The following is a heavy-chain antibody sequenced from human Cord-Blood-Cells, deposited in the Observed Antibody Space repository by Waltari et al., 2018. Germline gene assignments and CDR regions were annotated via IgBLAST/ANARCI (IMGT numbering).Heavy chain of an antibody. Sequence: QMQLVQSGPEVKKPGTSVKVSCKASGFTFTSSAVQWVRQARDQSLEWIGLIVVGSGKTKYAQKFQEGVTITRDMSTSTAYMELSSLRSEDTAVYYCAAVTGYSSSWYDYWGQGTLVTVSS. V-gene: IGHV1-58*01. CDR1: GFTFTSSA. D-gene: IGHD6-13*01. J-gene: IGHJ4*02. CDR3: AAVTGYSSSWYDY. CDR2: IVVGSGKT.